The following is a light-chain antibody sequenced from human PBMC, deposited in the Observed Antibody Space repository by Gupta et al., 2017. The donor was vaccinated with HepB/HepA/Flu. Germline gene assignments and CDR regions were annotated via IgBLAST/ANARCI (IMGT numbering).Light chain of an antibody. J-gene: IGLJ2*01. V-gene: IGLV2-14*03. CDR3: GSYTSRSIVI. CDR1: KSDIGGYNY. Sequence: HSALTQPASVSGSPGQSITISCSGTKSDIGGYNYVSWYQQPPGKAPKLIIYDVVRRPSGISDRFSGSKSGNTASLTISGLQTEDEADYFCGSYTSRSIVIFGGGTRLTVL. CDR2: DVV.